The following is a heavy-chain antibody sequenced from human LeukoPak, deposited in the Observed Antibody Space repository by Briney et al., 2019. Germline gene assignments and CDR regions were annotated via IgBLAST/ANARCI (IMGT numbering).Heavy chain of an antibody. V-gene: IGHV3-48*04. CDR3: ARRAGAYSHPYDY. D-gene: IGHD4/OR15-4a*01. Sequence: GGSLRLSCAASGFTFNTYGMSWVRQAPGKGLEWVSYISSSGSTIYYADSVKGRFTISRDNAKNSLYLQMNSLRAEDTAVYYCARRAGAYSHPYDYWGQGTLVTVSS. J-gene: IGHJ4*02. CDR1: GFTFNTYG. CDR2: ISSSGSTI.